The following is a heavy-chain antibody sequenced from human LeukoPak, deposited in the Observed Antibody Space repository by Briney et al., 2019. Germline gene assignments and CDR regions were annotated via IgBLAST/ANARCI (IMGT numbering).Heavy chain of an antibody. J-gene: IGHJ4*02. CDR1: GFTFSSYA. Sequence: GRSLRLSCAASGFTFSSYAMHWVRQAPGKGLEWVAVISYDGSNKYYADSVKGRFTISRDNSKNTLYLQMNSLRAEDTAVYYCARDLGPYSSSWFVSGYWGQGTLVTVSS. CDR3: ARDLGPYSSSWFVSGY. CDR2: ISYDGSNK. D-gene: IGHD6-13*01. V-gene: IGHV3-30-3*01.